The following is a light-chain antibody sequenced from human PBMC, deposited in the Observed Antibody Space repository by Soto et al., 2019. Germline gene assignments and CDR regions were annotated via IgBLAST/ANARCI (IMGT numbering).Light chain of an antibody. V-gene: IGKV3-11*01. CDR3: QQRSLWPPVT. Sequence: ELVLTQSPATLSLSPGDRATLSCRASQSVTTYLAWYQHKPGQPPRLLIYDASNRAAGIPARFSGSGSGTNFTLTISSLEPEDFGVYYCQQRSLWPPVTFGPGTKVDIK. J-gene: IGKJ3*01. CDR1: QSVTTY. CDR2: DAS.